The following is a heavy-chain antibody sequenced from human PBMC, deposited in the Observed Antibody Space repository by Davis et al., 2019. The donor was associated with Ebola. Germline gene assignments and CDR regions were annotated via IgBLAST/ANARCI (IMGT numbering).Heavy chain of an antibody. V-gene: IGHV3-30*18. CDR1: GFTFSSYG. J-gene: IGHJ6*04. CDR3: AKVMARGLIVAYYGMDV. D-gene: IGHD3-10*01. CDR2: ISYDGSNK. Sequence: PGGSLRLSCAASGFTFSSYGMHWVRQAPGKGLEWVAVISYDGSNKYYADSVKGRFTISRDNSNNTLSLQMNGLRAEDTAEYYCAKVMARGLIVAYYGMDVWGKGTTVTVSS.